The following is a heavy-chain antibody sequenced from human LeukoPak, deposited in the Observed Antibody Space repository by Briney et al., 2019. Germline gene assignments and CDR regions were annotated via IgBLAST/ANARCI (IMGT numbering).Heavy chain of an antibody. CDR1: GGSFSGYY. D-gene: IGHD5-18*01. CDR3: ARGRYGYSWFDP. V-gene: IGHV4-34*01. Sequence: PSETLSLTCAVYGGSFSGYYLSWIRQPPGKGLEWIGEINHSGSTNYNPSLKSRVTISVDTSKNQFSLKLSSVTAADTAVYYCARGRYGYSWFDPWGQGTLVTVSS. J-gene: IGHJ5*02. CDR2: INHSGST.